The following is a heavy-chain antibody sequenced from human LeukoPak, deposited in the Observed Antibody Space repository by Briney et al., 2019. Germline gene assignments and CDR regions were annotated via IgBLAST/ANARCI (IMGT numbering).Heavy chain of an antibody. J-gene: IGHJ4*02. D-gene: IGHD2-15*01. CDR2: IKQDGSES. CDR3: ARDGGPFDS. V-gene: IGHV3-7*03. CDR1: RFTFRSYW. Sequence: GGSLRLSCAASRFTFRSYWMSWVRQAPGNVQEWVANIKQDGSESYYVASVKGRFTISRDKAKNLVYLQLCSLGVEGTAVYYCARDGGPFDSWGQGTLVTVSS.